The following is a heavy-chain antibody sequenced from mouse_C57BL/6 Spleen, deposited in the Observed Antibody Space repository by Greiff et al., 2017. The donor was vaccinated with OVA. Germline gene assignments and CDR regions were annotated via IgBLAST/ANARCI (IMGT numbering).Heavy chain of an antibody. D-gene: IGHD1-1*01. CDR3: ATEDDGRSYGFAD. V-gene: IGHV1-69*01. J-gene: IGHJ3*01. CDR1: GYTFTCYW. CDR2: IDPSDSYT. Sequence: QVQLQQPGAELVMPGASVKLSCKASGYTFTCYWMYWVKQRPGQGLEWIGEIDPSDSYTNYNQKFKGKSTLTVDKSSSTAYMQFSILTSEDSAVYCCATEDDGRSYGFADWGQGTLGTDSA.